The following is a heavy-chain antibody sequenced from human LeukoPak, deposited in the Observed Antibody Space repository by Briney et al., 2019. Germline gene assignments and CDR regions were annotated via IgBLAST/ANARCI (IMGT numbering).Heavy chain of an antibody. CDR2: IYYTGNT. V-gene: IGHV4-61*01. CDR1: GASISSGNDY. J-gene: IGHJ5*02. CDR3: ARDRLQLQS. D-gene: IGHD5-24*01. Sequence: SQTLSLTCTVSGASISSGNDYWSWIRQPPGKGLEWIGYIYYTGNTNYNPSLKSRVTISVDTSKNQFSLKLSSVTAADTAVYYCARDRLQLQSWGQGTLVTVSS.